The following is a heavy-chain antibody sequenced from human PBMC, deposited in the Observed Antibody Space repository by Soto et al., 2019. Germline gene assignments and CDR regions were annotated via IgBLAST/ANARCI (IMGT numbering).Heavy chain of an antibody. V-gene: IGHV6-1*01. CDR2: TYYRSKWYN. J-gene: IGHJ4*02. CDR3: ARDPPDFHSAFDY. CDR1: GDSVSSKSAA. D-gene: IGHD4-4*01. Sequence: SQTLALPCGISGDSVSSKSAACNLIRQSPSRGLEWLGRTYYRSKWYNDYAVSVKSRITINPDTSKNQFSLHLSSVTPEDTAVYYCARDPPDFHSAFDYWGQGTLVTVSS.